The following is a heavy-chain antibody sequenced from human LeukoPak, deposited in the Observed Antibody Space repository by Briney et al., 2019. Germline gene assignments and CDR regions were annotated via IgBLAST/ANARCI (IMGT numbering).Heavy chain of an antibody. CDR3: ARVYDSSGYYRPFDP. V-gene: IGHV1-2*02. CDR2: INPNSGGT. D-gene: IGHD3-22*01. Sequence: ASVTVSFKASGYTFTGYYMHWVRQAPGQGLEWMGWINPNSGGTNYAQKFQGRVTMTRDTSISTAYMELSRLRSDDTAVYYCARVYDSSGYYRPFDPWGQGTLVTVSS. J-gene: IGHJ5*02. CDR1: GYTFTGYY.